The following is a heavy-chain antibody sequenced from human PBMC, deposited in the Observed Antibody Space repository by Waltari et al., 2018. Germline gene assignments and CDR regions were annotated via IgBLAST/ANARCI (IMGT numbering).Heavy chain of an antibody. CDR1: GFTFSDYW. CDR3: ARAGFYRFDY. J-gene: IGHJ4*01. D-gene: IGHD3-16*02. Sequence: EVQLVECGGVLVQPGWSLRLSCTGSGFTFSDYWMHWVRQAPGKGPVWFSRINPDGSDTTYADSVKGRFTISRDNAKDTLYLQMNSLRVEDTAVYYCARAGFYRFDYWGHGTLATVSS. CDR2: INPDGSDT. V-gene: IGHV3-74*01.